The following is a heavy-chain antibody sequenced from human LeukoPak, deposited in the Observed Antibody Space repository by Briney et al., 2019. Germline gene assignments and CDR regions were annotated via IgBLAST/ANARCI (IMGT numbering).Heavy chain of an antibody. D-gene: IGHD1-26*01. V-gene: IGHV3-7*01. J-gene: IGHJ4*02. CDR3: ARDRWDLDY. CDR2: INQDGSER. CDR1: GFTFSSDW. Sequence: GGSLRLSCAASGFTFSSDWMSWGRQAPGKGLEWVAKINQDGSERYYADSVKGRFTISRDNAKNSLSLEMNSLRAEDTAVYYCARDRWDLDYWGQGALVTVSS.